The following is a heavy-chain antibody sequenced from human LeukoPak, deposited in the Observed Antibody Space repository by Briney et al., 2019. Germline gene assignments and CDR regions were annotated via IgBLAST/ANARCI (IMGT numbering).Heavy chain of an antibody. Sequence: GGSLRLSCTASGFAFGDYSMSWVRQAPGKGLEWVALIRIKAYGGTTEYAASVKDRFSISRDDSKSIAYLQMNSLKTEDTALYYCTRSFQHNYYMDVSGNGTTVTVSS. CDR3: TRSFQHNYYMDV. J-gene: IGHJ6*03. V-gene: IGHV3-49*04. D-gene: IGHD3-16*01. CDR2: IRIKAYGGTT. CDR1: GFAFGDYS.